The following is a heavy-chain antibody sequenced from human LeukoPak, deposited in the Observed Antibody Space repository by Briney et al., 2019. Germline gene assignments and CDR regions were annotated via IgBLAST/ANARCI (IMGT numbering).Heavy chain of an antibody. CDR2: ISGSGGST. D-gene: IGHD2-15*01. J-gene: IGHJ6*03. V-gene: IGHV3-23*01. CDR3: AKLAASSIYYYMDV. Sequence: TGGSLRLSCAASGFTFSSYAMSWARQAPGKGLEWVSAISGSGGSTYYADSVKGRFTISRDNSKNTLYLQMNSLRAEDTAVYYCAKLAASSIYYYMDVWGKGTTVTVSS. CDR1: GFTFSSYA.